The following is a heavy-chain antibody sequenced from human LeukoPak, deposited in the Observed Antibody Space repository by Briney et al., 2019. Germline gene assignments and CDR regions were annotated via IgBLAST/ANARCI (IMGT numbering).Heavy chain of an antibody. CDR2: IKSKTDGGTT. Sequence: GGSLRLSCAASGFTFKSAWMNWVRQAPGKGLEWVGRIKSKTDGGTTDYAAPVKGRFSISRDDSTNTLYLQMNCLKAEDTAVYYCTSFTISSGFPWGQGTLVTVSS. CDR1: GFTFKSAW. V-gene: IGHV3-15*07. D-gene: IGHD6-6*01. J-gene: IGHJ5*02. CDR3: TSFTISSGFP.